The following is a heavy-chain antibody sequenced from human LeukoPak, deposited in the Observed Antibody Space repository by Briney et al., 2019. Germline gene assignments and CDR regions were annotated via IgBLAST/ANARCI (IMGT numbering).Heavy chain of an antibody. V-gene: IGHV4-31*03. CDR1: GGSISSGGYY. CDR2: NYYSGST. J-gene: IGHJ6*02. Sequence: SETLSLTCTVSGGSISSGGYYWSWIRQHPGKGLEWIGYNYYSGSTYYNPSLKSRVTISVDTSKNQFSLKLSSVTAADTAVYYCARVGGAIFGIRQYYYYYGMDVWGQGTTVTVSS. CDR3: ARVGGAIFGIRQYYYYYGMDV. D-gene: IGHD3-3*01.